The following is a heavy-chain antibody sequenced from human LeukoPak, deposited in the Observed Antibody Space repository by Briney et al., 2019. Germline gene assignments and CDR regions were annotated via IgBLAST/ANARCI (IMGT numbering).Heavy chain of an antibody. V-gene: IGHV4-34*01. J-gene: IGHJ5*02. CDR3: ARGPYEGWFDP. Sequence: PSETLSLTCTVSGGSISSYYWSWIRQPPGKGLEWIGEINHSGSTNYNPSLKSRVTISVDTSKNQFSLKLSSVTAADTAVYYCARGPYEGWFDPWGQGTLVTVSS. CDR1: GGSISSYY. D-gene: IGHD3-22*01. CDR2: INHSGST.